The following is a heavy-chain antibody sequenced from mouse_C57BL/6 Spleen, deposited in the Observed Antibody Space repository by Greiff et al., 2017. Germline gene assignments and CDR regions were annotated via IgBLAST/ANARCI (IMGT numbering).Heavy chain of an antibody. D-gene: IGHD2-4*01. J-gene: IGHJ2*01. CDR1: GYTFTSYW. Sequence: QVQLQQPGAELVKPGASVKMSCKASGYTFTSYWITWVKQRPGQGLEWIGGIYPGSGSTNYNEKFKSKAPLTVDTSSSTAYMQLSSLTSEDSAVYYCARAGDYVPYFDYWGQGTTLTVSA. CDR3: ARAGDYVPYFDY. V-gene: IGHV1-55*01. CDR2: IYPGSGST.